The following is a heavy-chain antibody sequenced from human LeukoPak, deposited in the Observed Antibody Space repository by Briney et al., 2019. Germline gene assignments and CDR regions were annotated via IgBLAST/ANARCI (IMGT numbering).Heavy chain of an antibody. Sequence: SETLSLTCTVSGGSLSGHYWSWNRQPPGKRLEWIGYVSYTGRTKYNPSLQSRVTISIDTSKSQFSLKLTSVTSADTAVYSCARLLDNDISGDPDTFDVWGQGATVIVSS. V-gene: IGHV4-59*11. CDR1: GGSLSGHY. CDR3: ARLLDNDISGDPDTFDV. CDR2: VSYTGRT. D-gene: IGHD3-22*01. J-gene: IGHJ3*01.